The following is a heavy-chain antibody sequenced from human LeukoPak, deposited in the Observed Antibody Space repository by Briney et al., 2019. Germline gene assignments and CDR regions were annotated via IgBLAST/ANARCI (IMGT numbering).Heavy chain of an antibody. V-gene: IGHV1-18*01. D-gene: IGHD3-3*01. CDR2: ISAYNGNT. J-gene: IGHJ4*02. Sequence: ASVKVSCKASGYTFTSYGISWVRQAPGQGLEWMGWISAYNGNTNYAQKLQGRVTMTTDTSTSTAYMELRSLRSDDTAVYYCARERRYDFWSGYFYSDYWGQGTLVTVSS. CDR3: ARERRYDFWSGYFYSDY. CDR1: GYTFTSYG.